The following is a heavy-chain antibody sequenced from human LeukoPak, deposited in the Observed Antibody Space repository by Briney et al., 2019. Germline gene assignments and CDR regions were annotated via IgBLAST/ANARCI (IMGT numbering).Heavy chain of an antibody. V-gene: IGHV4-39*01. D-gene: IGHD3-22*01. CDR2: VFYSGKT. Sequence: SETLSLTCSVSGDAISGSVYYWGWIRQPPGKGLEWIATVFYSGKTYYNSSLKSRVTISVDTSKNQFSLKLSSVTAADTAVYYCARMYYYDSSGPTALDYWGQGTLVTVSS. CDR3: ARMYYYDSSGPTALDY. J-gene: IGHJ4*02. CDR1: GDAISGSVYY.